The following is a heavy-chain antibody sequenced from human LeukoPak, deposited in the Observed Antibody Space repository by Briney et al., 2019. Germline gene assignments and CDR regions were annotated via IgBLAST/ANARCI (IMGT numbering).Heavy chain of an antibody. CDR3: ARVLVVVPAAIFDAFDI. CDR1: GGSISSYY. CDR2: IYTSGST. D-gene: IGHD2-2*02. Sequence: SETLSLTCTVSGGSISSYYWSWIRQPAGKGLEWIGRIYTSGSTNYNPSLKSRVTMSVDTSKNQFSLKLSSVTAADTAVYYCARVLVVVPAAIFDAFDIWGQGTMVTVSS. V-gene: IGHV4-4*07. J-gene: IGHJ3*02.